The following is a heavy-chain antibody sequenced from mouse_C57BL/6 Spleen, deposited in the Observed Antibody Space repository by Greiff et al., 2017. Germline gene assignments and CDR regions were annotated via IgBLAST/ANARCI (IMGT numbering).Heavy chain of an antibody. CDR1: GYSFTSYY. V-gene: IGHV1-66*01. Sequence: VQLQQSGPELVKPGASVKISCKASGYSFTSYYIHWVKQRPGKGLEWIGWIYPGSGKTKYNEKFKGKATLTADTSSSTAYMQLRSLTSEYSAVYSCAREATTVVDYWVQGTTLTVSS. CDR2: IYPGSGKT. CDR3: AREATTVVDY. D-gene: IGHD1-1*01. J-gene: IGHJ2*01.